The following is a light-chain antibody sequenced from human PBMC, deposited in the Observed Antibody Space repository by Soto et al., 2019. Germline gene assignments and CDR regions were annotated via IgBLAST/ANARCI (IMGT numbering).Light chain of an antibody. CDR3: QQYNSYPWT. J-gene: IGKJ1*01. V-gene: IGKV1-5*01. Sequence: DIQMTQSPSTLSASVGDRVTITCRASQSVSSWMAWYQQKPGKAPKLLIYDASLLETGVPSRLSGSGSGTEFTLTINSLQPDDFATYYCQQYNSYPWTFGQGTKVDIK. CDR2: DAS. CDR1: QSVSSW.